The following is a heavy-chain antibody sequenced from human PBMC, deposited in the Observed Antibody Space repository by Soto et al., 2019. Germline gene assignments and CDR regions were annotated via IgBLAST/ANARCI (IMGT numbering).Heavy chain of an antibody. CDR2: ISSSGSTI. D-gene: IGHD3-22*01. Sequence: PGGSLSLSCTASGFTFSSYEMNWVRQAPCKGLEWVSYISSSGSTIYYADSVKGRFTISRDNAKNSLYLQMNSLRAEDTAVYYCARDLDYYDSSGDAFDIWGQGTMVTVSS. J-gene: IGHJ3*02. CDR1: GFTFSSYE. CDR3: ARDLDYYDSSGDAFDI. V-gene: IGHV3-48*03.